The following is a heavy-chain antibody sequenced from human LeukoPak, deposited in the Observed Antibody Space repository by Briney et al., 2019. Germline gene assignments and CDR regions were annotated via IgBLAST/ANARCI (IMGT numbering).Heavy chain of an antibody. V-gene: IGHV4-59*12. Sequence: SETLSLTCTVSGGSISRDYWSWIRQPPGKGLEWIGYIYYTGSTNYNPSLKSRVTMSVDTSKNQFSLRLSSVTAADTAVYYCAREVSSSWSGYYFYYMDVWGKGTTVTVSS. CDR1: GGSISRDY. CDR2: IYYTGST. CDR3: AREVSSSWSGYYFYYMDV. J-gene: IGHJ6*03. D-gene: IGHD6-13*01.